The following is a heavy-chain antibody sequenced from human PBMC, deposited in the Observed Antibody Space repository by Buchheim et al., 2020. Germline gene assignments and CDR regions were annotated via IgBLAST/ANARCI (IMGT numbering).Heavy chain of an antibody. J-gene: IGHJ4*02. V-gene: IGHV3-30*03. CDR3: ARDPGDGYNYLDY. D-gene: IGHD5-24*01. CDR1: GFTFYNYG. Sequence: QVQLVESGGGVVQPGKSLRLSCAASGFTFYNYGMHWVRQAPGKGLEWVAVISYDGTNKYYADSVKGRFTISRVNSKNTLYVQMNSLRAEDTAIYYCARDPGDGYNYLDYWGQGSL. CDR2: ISYDGTNK.